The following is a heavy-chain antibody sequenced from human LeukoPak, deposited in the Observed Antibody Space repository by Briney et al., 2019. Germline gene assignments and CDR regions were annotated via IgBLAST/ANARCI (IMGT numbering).Heavy chain of an antibody. J-gene: IGHJ4*02. V-gene: IGHV3-33*06. D-gene: IGHD4-11*01. Sequence: GGSLRLSCEASGFTFSHIGMHWVRQAPGKGLEWVAVIWSDATNQYYGDSVKGRFTISRDNFKKTVSLQMDSLRAEDTAVYYRAKDAQRGFDYSNSLEHWGQGSLVTVSS. CDR1: GFTFSHIG. CDR3: AKDAQRGFDYSNSLEH. CDR2: IWSDATNQ.